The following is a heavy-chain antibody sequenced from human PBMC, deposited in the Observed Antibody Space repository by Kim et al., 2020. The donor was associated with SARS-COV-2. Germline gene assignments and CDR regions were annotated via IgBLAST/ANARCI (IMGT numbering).Heavy chain of an antibody. J-gene: IGHJ2*01. Sequence: SRVTISVDTSKNQFSLKLSSVTAADTAVYYCARDLHCSGGSCYDTRYFDLWGRGTLVTVSS. D-gene: IGHD2-15*01. V-gene: IGHV4-31*02. CDR3: ARDLHCSGGSCYDTRYFDL.